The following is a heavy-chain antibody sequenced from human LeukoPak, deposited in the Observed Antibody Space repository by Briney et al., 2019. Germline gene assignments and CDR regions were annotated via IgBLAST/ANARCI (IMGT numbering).Heavy chain of an antibody. J-gene: IGHJ6*04. D-gene: IGHD6-13*01. CDR3: AVAAAGHYYGMDV. CDR1: GYSFTSYW. Sequence: GESLKISCKGSGYSFTSYWIGWVRQMPGKGLXXXXXIYPGDSDTRYSPSFQGQVTISADKSISTAYLQWSSLKASDTAMYYCAVAAAGHYYGMDVWGKGTAVTVSS. V-gene: IGHV5-51*01. CDR2: IYPGDSDT.